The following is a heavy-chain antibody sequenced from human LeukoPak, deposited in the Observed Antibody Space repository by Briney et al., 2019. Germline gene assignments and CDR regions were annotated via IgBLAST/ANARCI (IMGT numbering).Heavy chain of an antibody. Sequence: ASVKVSCKASGYTFTSCDINWVRQAPGQGLEWMGWMNPNSGNTGYGQSFQGRITMTRDISIGTAYMELSNLTSEDAAIYYCTRGSSGRRDNWGQGTLVTVSA. D-gene: IGHD6-19*01. CDR3: TRGSSGRRDN. CDR1: GYTFTSCD. J-gene: IGHJ4*02. CDR2: MNPNSGNT. V-gene: IGHV1-8*01.